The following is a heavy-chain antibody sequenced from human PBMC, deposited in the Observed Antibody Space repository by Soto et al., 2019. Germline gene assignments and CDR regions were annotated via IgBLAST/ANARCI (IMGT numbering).Heavy chain of an antibody. V-gene: IGHV3-23*01. D-gene: IGHD6-6*01. CDR2: ISGSGGST. CDR3: ACIAAQADV. Sequence: EVQLLESGGGLVQPGGSLRLSCAASGFTFSSYAMSWVRQAPGKGLEWVSAISGSGGSTYYADSVKGRFTISRDNSKNTLYLLMNGLRAEDRGVYYCACIAAQADVWGKGTTVTVSS. CDR1: GFTFSSYA. J-gene: IGHJ6*04.